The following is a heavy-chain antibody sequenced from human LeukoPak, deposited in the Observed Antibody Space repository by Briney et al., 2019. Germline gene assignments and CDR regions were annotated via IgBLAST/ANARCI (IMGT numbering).Heavy chain of an antibody. V-gene: IGHV3-7*01. CDR3: AKYDFWSGYSFDG. Sequence: PGGSLRLSCAASGFTFSSNWMSWVRQAPGRGLEWVANIAQNDGSEKYSVDSVKGRFTISRDNAKNSLYLQMNSLRAEDTAVYYCAKYDFWSGYSFDGWGQGTLVTVAS. J-gene: IGHJ5*02. CDR1: GFTFSSNW. D-gene: IGHD3-3*01. CDR2: IAQNDGSEK.